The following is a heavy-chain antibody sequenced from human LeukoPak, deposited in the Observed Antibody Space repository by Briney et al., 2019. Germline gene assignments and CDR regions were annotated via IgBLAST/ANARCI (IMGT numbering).Heavy chain of an antibody. D-gene: IGHD1-14*01. CDR2: ISTTGSSI. V-gene: IGHV3-48*03. CDR3: ARGYFYGLDV. CDR1: GFTFSSYE. J-gene: IGHJ6*04. Sequence: PGGSLRLSCAASGFTFSSYEMNWVRQAPGKGLEWVSYISTTGSSIYYADSVKGRFTISRDNAKNSLSLQMNSLRAEDTAVYYCARGYFYGLDVWGKGTTVTVSS.